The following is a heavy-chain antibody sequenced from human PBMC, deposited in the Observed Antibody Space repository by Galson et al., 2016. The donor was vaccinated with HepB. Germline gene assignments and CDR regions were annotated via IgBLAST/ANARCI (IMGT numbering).Heavy chain of an antibody. V-gene: IGHV3-33*01. J-gene: IGHJ6*02. D-gene: IGHD6-19*01. CDR1: GFTFSNNA. CDR2: IWYDGSNK. CDR3: SRDEWLILKHPIRTYYYYGMDV. Sequence: SLRLSCAASGFTFSNNAMHWVRQAPGKGLEWVAVIWYDGSNKYYADSVKGRFTIPRDNSKNTLYLQMNNLRAEDTAVYYCSRDEWLILKHPIRTYYYYGMDVWGQGTTVSGS.